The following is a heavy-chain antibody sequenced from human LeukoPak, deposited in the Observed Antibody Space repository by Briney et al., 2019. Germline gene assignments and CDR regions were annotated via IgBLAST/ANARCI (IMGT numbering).Heavy chain of an antibody. D-gene: IGHD3-16*01. V-gene: IGHV4-39*01. CDR2: IYYSGST. Sequence: SETLSLTCTVFSGSIRSSSYYWGWIRQPPGKGLEWIGTIYYSGSTYYNPSLKSRVTISVDTSKNQFSLRLSSVTAADTAVYYCARNIRGGNPGYYYYHMDVWGKGTTVTVSS. J-gene: IGHJ6*03. CDR1: SGSIRSSSYY. CDR3: ARNIRGGNPGYYYYHMDV.